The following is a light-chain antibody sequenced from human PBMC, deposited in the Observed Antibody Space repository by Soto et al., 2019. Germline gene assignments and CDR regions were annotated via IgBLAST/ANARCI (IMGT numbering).Light chain of an antibody. CDR1: QSINTW. CDR3: QQYRTYSRT. J-gene: IGKJ1*01. Sequence: DIQMTQSPSTLSASVGDRITITCRASQSINTWLAWYQQKPGEAPKLLIYDGSTLEWGVPSRFSGSGSGTEFTLTISRLQPDDFATFYCQQYRTYSRTFGQGTKVEVK. CDR2: DGS. V-gene: IGKV1-5*03.